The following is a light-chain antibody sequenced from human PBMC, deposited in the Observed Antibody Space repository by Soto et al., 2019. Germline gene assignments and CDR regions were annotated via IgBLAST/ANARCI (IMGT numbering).Light chain of an antibody. CDR2: DVS. CDR3: TSYTSSSTRGV. Sequence: QSVLTQPASVSGSPGQSITISCTGTSSDVGGYNYVSWYQQHPGKAPKLMIYDVSSRPSGVSNRFSGSKSGNTASLTISGLQAEDEADYYCTSYTSSSTRGVFGRGTKLTVL. CDR1: SSDVGGYNY. J-gene: IGLJ2*01. V-gene: IGLV2-14*03.